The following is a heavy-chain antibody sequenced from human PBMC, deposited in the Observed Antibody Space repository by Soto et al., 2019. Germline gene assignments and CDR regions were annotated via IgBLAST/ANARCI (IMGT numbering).Heavy chain of an antibody. CDR3: AREWGCSSTSCYNWFDP. J-gene: IGHJ5*02. CDR2: ISSSSSYI. CDR1: GFTFSSYS. Sequence: EVQLVESGGGLVKPGGSLRLSCAASGFTFSSYSMNWVRQAPGKGLEWVSSISSSSSYIYYADSVKGRFTISRDNAKNSLYLQMNSLGAEDTAVYYCAREWGCSSTSCYNWFDPWGQGTLVTVSS. V-gene: IGHV3-21*01. D-gene: IGHD2-2*01.